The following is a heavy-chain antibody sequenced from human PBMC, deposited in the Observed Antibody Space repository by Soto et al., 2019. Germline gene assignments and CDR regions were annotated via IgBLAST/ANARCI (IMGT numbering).Heavy chain of an antibody. J-gene: IGHJ4*02. Sequence: QVQLQQWGAGLLKPSETLSLTCAVYGGSFSGYYWNWIRQPPGKGLEWIGEINHSGSTNYNPSLNSRVTLSVDTSKNQFSLKLRSVTAADTAVYYCARGWGRIFDYWGQGTLVTVSS. D-gene: IGHD7-27*01. CDR3: ARGWGRIFDY. V-gene: IGHV4-34*01. CDR1: GGSFSGYY. CDR2: INHSGST.